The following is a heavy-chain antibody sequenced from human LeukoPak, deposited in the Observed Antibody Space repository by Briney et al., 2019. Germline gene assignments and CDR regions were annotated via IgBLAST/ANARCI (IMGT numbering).Heavy chain of an antibody. CDR2: ISGSGGST. Sequence: GGSLRLSCAASGFTFSSYAMSWVRQAPGKGLEWVSAISGSGGSTYYADSVKGRFTISKDNSKNTLYLQMNSLRAEDTAVYYCAKASFLDYGDYWYAFDIWGQGTMVTVSS. CDR1: GFTFSSYA. CDR3: AKASFLDYGDYWYAFDI. J-gene: IGHJ3*02. D-gene: IGHD4-17*01. V-gene: IGHV3-23*01.